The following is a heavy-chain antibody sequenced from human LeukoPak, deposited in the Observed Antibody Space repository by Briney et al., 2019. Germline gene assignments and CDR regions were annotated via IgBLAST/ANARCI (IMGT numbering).Heavy chain of an antibody. CDR1: EFTFTSYE. V-gene: IGHV3-21*01. CDR2: ISPGSNYK. J-gene: IGHJ4*02. D-gene: IGHD2-2*01. CDR3: ARGRGCSSLSCYPDY. Sequence: TGGSLRLSCAASEFTFTSYELNWVRQAPGKGLEWVSSISPGSNYKHYANSVKGRFTISRDNAKNSLYLQMNSLGAEDTALYYCARGRGCSSLSCYPDYWGQGTLVTVSS.